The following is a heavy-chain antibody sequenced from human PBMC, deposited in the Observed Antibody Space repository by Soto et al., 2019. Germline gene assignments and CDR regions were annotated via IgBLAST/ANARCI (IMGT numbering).Heavy chain of an antibody. Sequence: QVQLQESGPGLLKPSETLSLTCTVSGASMSSYYWSWIRQPPGKGLEWIGNIYDSGNTYFNPSLKSGVTISVYTSNHQFSLRLSSVSAADTAVYYCACLFYSYDTRDWGAFDIWGQGTVVTVSS. V-gene: IGHV4-59*08. CDR2: IYDSGNT. D-gene: IGHD3-22*01. J-gene: IGHJ3*02. CDR3: ACLFYSYDTRDWGAFDI. CDR1: GASMSSYY.